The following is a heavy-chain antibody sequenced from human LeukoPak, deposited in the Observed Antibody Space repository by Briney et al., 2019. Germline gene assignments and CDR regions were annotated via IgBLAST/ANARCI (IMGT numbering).Heavy chain of an antibody. CDR3: ARATKPLRGILPPPIYGMDV. CDR2: ISSSGTSI. V-gene: IGHV3-48*03. J-gene: IGHJ6*02. D-gene: IGHD1-14*01. CDR1: GFTFSSYE. Sequence: PGGSLRLSCAASGFTFSSYEMNWVRQAPGKGLEWVSYISSSGTSIYYADSVKGRFTISRDNAKNSLYLQMNSLRAEDTALYYCARATKPLRGILPPPIYGMDVWGQGTTVTVSS.